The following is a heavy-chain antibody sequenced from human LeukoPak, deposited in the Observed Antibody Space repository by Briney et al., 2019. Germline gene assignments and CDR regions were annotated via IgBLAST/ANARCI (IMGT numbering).Heavy chain of an antibody. Sequence: PGGSLRLSCAASGFTVSSNYMSWVRQAPGKGLEWVSAIYSGGSTYYADSVKGRFTISRDNSKNTLYLQMNSLRAEDTAVYYCARASGSDLFDYWGQGTLVTVSS. CDR3: ARASGSDLFDY. CDR1: GFTVSSNY. CDR2: IYSGGST. V-gene: IGHV3-66*01. J-gene: IGHJ4*02. D-gene: IGHD6-19*01.